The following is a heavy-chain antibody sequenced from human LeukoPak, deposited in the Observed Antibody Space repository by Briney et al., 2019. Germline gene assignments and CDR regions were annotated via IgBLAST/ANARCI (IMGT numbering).Heavy chain of an antibody. J-gene: IGHJ5*02. V-gene: IGHV4-30-2*01. CDR2: IYHSGST. Sequence: SETLSLTCTVSGGSISSGGYYWSWIRQPPGKGLEWIGYIYHSGSTYYNPSLKSRVTISVDRSKNQFSLKLSSVTAADTAVYYCARVPGPNWFDPWGQGTLVTVSS. CDR1: GGSISSGGYY. CDR3: ARVPGPNWFDP.